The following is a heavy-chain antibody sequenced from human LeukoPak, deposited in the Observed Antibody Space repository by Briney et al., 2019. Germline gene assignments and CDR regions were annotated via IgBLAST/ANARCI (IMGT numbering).Heavy chain of an antibody. V-gene: IGHV4-4*02. CDR1: GDSISSSIW. Sequence: NPSGTLSLTCAVSGDSISSSIWWSWVRQPPGKGLEWIGEIHHSGSTNYNPYLKSRVTISVDKSNNQFSLKVNSVTAADTAVYYCARDPWVDIVATTGDYWGQGTLVTVSS. J-gene: IGHJ4*02. D-gene: IGHD5-12*01. CDR3: ARDPWVDIVATTGDY. CDR2: IHHSGST.